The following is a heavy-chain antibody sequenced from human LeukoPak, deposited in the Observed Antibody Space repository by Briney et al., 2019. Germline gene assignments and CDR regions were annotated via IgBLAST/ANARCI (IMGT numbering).Heavy chain of an antibody. CDR3: ARDTHPVRYFDWLSLYYYYMDV. V-gene: IGHV1-2*02. CDR1: GYIFTGYY. J-gene: IGHJ6*03. D-gene: IGHD3-9*01. CDR2: INPNSGGT. Sequence: ASVKVSCKASGYIFTGYYMHWVRQAPGQGLEWMGWINPNSGGTNYAQKFQGRVTMTRDTSISTAYMELSRLRSDDTAVYYCARDTHPVRYFDWLSLYYYYMDVWGKGTTVTVSS.